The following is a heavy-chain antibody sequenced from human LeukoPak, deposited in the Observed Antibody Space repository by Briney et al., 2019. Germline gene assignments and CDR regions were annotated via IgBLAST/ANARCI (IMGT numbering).Heavy chain of an antibody. CDR2: IYSSGRT. CDR1: GDSISSGSYY. V-gene: IGHV4-61*02. J-gene: IGHJ4*02. D-gene: IGHD6-19*01. Sequence: SQTLSLTCTVSGDSISSGSYYWSWIRQPAGEGLERIGRIYSSGRTHYSPSLKSRVTISVDMSKNHFSLRLSSVTAADTAMYYCARGTLYSGWSYYFDYWGQGSQVTVSS. CDR3: ARGTLYSGWSYYFDY.